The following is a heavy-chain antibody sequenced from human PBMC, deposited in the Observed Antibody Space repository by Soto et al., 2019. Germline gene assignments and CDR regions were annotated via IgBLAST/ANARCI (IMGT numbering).Heavy chain of an antibody. D-gene: IGHD4-17*01. CDR1: GFTFSNAW. J-gene: IGHJ4*02. V-gene: IGHV3-15*01. Sequence: GGSLRLSCAASGFTFSNAWMSWVRQAPGKGLEWVGRIKSKTDGGTTDYAAPVKGRFTISRDNSKNTLYLQMNSLRAEDTAVYYCARDPTTVTPFFDNWGQGTLVTVSS. CDR2: IKSKTDGGTT. CDR3: ARDPTTVTPFFDN.